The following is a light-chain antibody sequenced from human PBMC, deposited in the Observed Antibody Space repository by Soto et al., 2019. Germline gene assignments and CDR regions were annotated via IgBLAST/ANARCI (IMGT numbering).Light chain of an antibody. CDR1: HAIDDW. J-gene: IGKJ4*01. Sequence: DIQMTQFPSSVSASVGDTVTITCRANHAIDDWLAWYQQKPVKAPKLLMYGSATLQSGVPSHFSGSRSGTDFILTTTSLQPEDFATYFCQQAKDFPLTFGGGTKVEIK. CDR3: QQAKDFPLT. CDR2: GSA. V-gene: IGKV1-12*01.